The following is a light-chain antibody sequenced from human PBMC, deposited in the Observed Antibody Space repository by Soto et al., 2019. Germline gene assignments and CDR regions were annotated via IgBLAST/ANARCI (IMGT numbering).Light chain of an antibody. J-gene: IGKJ1*01. CDR1: QSVGSD. CDR3: QQYNNWPQT. V-gene: IGKV3-15*01. Sequence: EIVMTQSPATLSVSPGERATLSCRASQSVGSDLAWYQQKPGQAPRLLIYGAPTSATGFPARFSVSGSGTEFTLTISSLQSEDFAVYYCQQYNNWPQTFGQGTKV. CDR2: GAP.